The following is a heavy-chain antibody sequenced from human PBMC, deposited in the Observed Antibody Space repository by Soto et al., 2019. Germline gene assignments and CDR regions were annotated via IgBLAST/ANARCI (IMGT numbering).Heavy chain of an antibody. V-gene: IGHV1-69*01. J-gene: IGHJ4*02. CDR3: ARVGGGAYNS. CDR2: ILPIPGPP. CDR1: GGTFSTYA. Sequence: QVQLVQSGAELKKPGSSVKVSCKASGGTFSTYAINWVRQAPGQGLEWMGGILPIPGPPNYAQKFKGRVTIAADDSTSTAYMELTSLRSEDTAIYYCARVGGGAYNSWGQGTLVTVSS. D-gene: IGHD3-10*01.